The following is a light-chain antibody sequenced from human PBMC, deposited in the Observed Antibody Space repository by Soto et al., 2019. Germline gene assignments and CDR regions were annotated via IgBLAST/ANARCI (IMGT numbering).Light chain of an antibody. V-gene: IGKV3-20*01. CDR3: QQFGGSPYT. J-gene: IGKJ2*01. CDR2: GAS. CDR1: QSFSSSY. Sequence: EIVLTQSPGTVSLSPGERATLSCRASQSFSSSYLAWYQQKPGQSPWLLIYGASFRAPGVPDRISGSGSGADFTLTISRVEPEDFAVYFCQQFGGSPYTFGQGTRLEIK.